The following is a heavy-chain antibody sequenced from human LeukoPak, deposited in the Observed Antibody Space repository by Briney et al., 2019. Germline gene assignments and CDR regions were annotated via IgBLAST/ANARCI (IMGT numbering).Heavy chain of an antibody. V-gene: IGHV1-18*01. CDR2: ISASSGNT. CDR3: ARDGAVGATLQGASYYWFDP. Sequence: ASVKVSCKASGYTFSNYGISWLRQAPGQGLEWMGWISASSGNTRYEQSFQGRLTMTTDTSTSTAYMELRSLRSGDTAVYFCARDGAVGATLQGASYYWFDPWGQGTLVTVSS. D-gene: IGHD1-26*01. J-gene: IGHJ5*02. CDR1: GYTFSNYG.